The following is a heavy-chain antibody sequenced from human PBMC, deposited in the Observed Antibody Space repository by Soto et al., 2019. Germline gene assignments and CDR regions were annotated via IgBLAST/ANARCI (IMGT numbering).Heavy chain of an antibody. J-gene: IGHJ4*02. CDR1: GFTFSNAW. CDR3: AKDYFYVAVAGRPVDY. CDR2: IKSKTDGGTT. V-gene: IGHV3-15*07. D-gene: IGHD6-19*01. Sequence: GGSLRLSCAASGFTFSNAWINWVRQAPGKGLEWVGRIKSKTDGGTTDFAAPVKGRFTISRDNSKNTLYLQMNSLRAEDTAVYYCAKDYFYVAVAGRPVDYWGQGTLVTVSS.